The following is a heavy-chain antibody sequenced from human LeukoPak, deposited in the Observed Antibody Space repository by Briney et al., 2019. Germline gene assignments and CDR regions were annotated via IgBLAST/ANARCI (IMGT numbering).Heavy chain of an antibody. CDR2: IDWDDDK. Sequence: SGPALVKPTQTLTLTCTFSGFALSTSGMCVSWIRQPPGKALEWLARIDWDDDKYYSTSLKTRLTISKDTSKNQVVLTMTNTDPVDTATYYCARIGSRRGSYYDYWGQGTLVTVSS. J-gene: IGHJ4*02. V-gene: IGHV2-70*11. CDR3: ARIGSRRGSYYDY. D-gene: IGHD1-26*01. CDR1: GFALSTSGMC.